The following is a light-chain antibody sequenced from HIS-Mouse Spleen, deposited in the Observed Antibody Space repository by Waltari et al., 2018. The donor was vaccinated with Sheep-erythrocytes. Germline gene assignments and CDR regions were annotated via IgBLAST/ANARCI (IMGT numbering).Light chain of an antibody. Sequence: QSALTQPPSASGSPGQSVTISCPGTSTHVCGYNYVSWYQQHPGKAPKLLIYEVSKRPSGVPVRFSGSKSGNTASLTVSGLQAEDEADYYCSSYAGSNNWVFGGGTKLTVL. CDR3: SSYAGSNNWV. CDR2: EVS. V-gene: IGLV2-8*01. CDR1: STHVCGYNY. J-gene: IGLJ3*02.